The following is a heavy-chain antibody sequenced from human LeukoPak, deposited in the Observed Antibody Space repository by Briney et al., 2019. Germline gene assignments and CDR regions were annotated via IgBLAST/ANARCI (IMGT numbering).Heavy chain of an antibody. V-gene: IGHV3-23*01. Sequence: GGSLRLSCEASGFTFPNYAMTWVRQAPGKGLEWVSGISGRGGSIDYGDSVKGRFTISRDNSKNTLYRQMTGLRADDTAVYYCAKEAQGCSITSCYFDSWGQGTLVTVSS. CDR1: GFTFPNYA. D-gene: IGHD2-2*01. CDR2: ISGRGGSI. CDR3: AKEAQGCSITSCYFDS. J-gene: IGHJ4*02.